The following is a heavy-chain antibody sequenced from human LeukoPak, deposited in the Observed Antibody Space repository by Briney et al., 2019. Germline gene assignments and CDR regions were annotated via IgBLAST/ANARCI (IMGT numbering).Heavy chain of an antibody. D-gene: IGHD6-19*01. CDR3: ARDPGIAVAGTLWFDP. CDR1: GFTFSSYA. V-gene: IGHV3-30*04. Sequence: GGSLRLSCAASGFTFSSYAMHWVRQAPGKGLEWVAVISYDGSNKYYADSVKGRFTISRDNSKNTLYLQMNSLRAEDTAVYYCARDPGIAVAGTLWFDPWGQGTLVTVSS. CDR2: ISYDGSNK. J-gene: IGHJ5*02.